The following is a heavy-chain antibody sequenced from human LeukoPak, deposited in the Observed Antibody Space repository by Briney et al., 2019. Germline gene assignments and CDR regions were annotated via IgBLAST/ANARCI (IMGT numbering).Heavy chain of an antibody. CDR1: GGSVSSGSYY. V-gene: IGHV4-61*01. CDR2: IYYNGNT. J-gene: IGHJ4*02. D-gene: IGHD1-26*01. CDR3: ARSIVGATYFHY. Sequence: SETLSLTCTVSGGSVSSGSYYWSWIRQPPGKGLEWIGYIYYNGNTNYNPSLKSRVTISVDMSMNQFSLKLSSVTAADTAVYYCARSIVGATYFHYWGQGTLVTVSS.